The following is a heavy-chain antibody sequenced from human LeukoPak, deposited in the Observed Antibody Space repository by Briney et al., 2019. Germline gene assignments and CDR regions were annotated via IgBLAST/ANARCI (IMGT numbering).Heavy chain of an antibody. J-gene: IGHJ4*02. Sequence: GASVKVSCKASGGTFSSYAISWVRQAPGQGLEWMGGIIPIFGTANYAQKFQGRVTITTDESTSTAHMELSSLRSEDTAVYYCATGPRGLAHFDYWGQGTLVTVSS. CDR3: ATGPRGLAHFDY. V-gene: IGHV1-69*05. CDR2: IIPIFGTA. D-gene: IGHD3-16*01. CDR1: GGTFSSYA.